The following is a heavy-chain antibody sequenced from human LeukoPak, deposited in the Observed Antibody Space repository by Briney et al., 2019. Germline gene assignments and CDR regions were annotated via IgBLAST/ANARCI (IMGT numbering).Heavy chain of an antibody. CDR1: GFTFSSYG. Sequence: GGSLRLSCAASGFTFSSYGIHWVRQAPGKGLEWVAVIWYDGSNKYYADSVKGRFTISRDNSKNTLYLQMNSLRAEDTAVYYCARDYVDFWSGYHHTSYYGMDVWGQGTTVTVSS. D-gene: IGHD3-3*01. J-gene: IGHJ6*02. CDR2: IWYDGSNK. CDR3: ARDYVDFWSGYHHTSYYGMDV. V-gene: IGHV3-33*01.